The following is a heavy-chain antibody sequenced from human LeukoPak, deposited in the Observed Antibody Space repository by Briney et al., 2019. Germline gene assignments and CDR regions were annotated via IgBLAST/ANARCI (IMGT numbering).Heavy chain of an antibody. CDR3: ATDPPPYDGYYYYGMDV. Sequence: GASVKVSCKASGYTFTGYYMHWVRQAPGKGLEWMGGFDPEDGETIYAQKFQGRVTMTEDTSTDTAYMELSSLRSEDTAVYYCATDPPPYDGYYYYGMDVWGQGTTVTVSS. V-gene: IGHV1-24*01. D-gene: IGHD3-22*01. J-gene: IGHJ6*02. CDR1: GYTFTGYY. CDR2: FDPEDGET.